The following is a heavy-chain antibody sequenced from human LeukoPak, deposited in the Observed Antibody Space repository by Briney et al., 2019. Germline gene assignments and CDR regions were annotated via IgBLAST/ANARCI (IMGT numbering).Heavy chain of an antibody. CDR1: GGSISSGSHY. D-gene: IGHD3-3*01. CDR2: IYTSGST. V-gene: IGHV4-61*02. J-gene: IGHJ4*02. CDR3: AGYDFWSGPVFDY. Sequence: PSETLSLTCTVSGGSISSGSHYWSWIRQPAGKGLEWIGRIYTSGSTNYNPSLKSRVTISVDTSKNQFSLKLSSVTAADTAVYYCAGYDFWSGPVFDYWGQGTLVTVSS.